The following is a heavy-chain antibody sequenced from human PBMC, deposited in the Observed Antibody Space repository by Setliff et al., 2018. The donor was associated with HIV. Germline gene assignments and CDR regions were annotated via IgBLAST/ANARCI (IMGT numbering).Heavy chain of an antibody. CDR2: MNPSGAT. D-gene: IGHD3-10*01. CDR3: ARVISGRGRELPDFDY. V-gene: IGHV1-8*02. CDR1: GYTLTNYD. Sequence: RASVKVSCKASGYTLTNYDINWVRQATGQGLEWMGWMNPSGATGYAQEFQGRVTMTRDTSISTAYMELSSLRSQDTAVYYCARVISGRGRELPDFDYWGQGTQVTVSS. J-gene: IGHJ4*02.